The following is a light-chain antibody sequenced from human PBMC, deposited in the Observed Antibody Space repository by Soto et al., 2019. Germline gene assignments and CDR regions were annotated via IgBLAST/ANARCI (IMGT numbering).Light chain of an antibody. CDR2: GAF. CDR3: QQYKNWPPLT. J-gene: IGKJ4*01. CDR1: QSVSYN. Sequence: EIVMTQSPATLSVSRGETATLSCRASQSVSYNLAWYQQKPGQGPRLLIYGAFTRATGIPARFSGSGSGTDFTLTISSLQSEDSAVYYCQQYKNWPPLTFGGGTKVEIK. V-gene: IGKV3-15*01.